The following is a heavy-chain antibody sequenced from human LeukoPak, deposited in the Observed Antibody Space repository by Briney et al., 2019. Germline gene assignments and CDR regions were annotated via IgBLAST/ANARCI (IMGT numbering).Heavy chain of an antibody. D-gene: IGHD3-10*01. CDR2: ISSSSDYI. V-gene: IGHV3-21*01. J-gene: IGHJ4*02. Sequence: GGSLRLSCAVSGYTLMSYSMNRVRQAPGKGLEWVASISSSSDYIYYADSVKGRFTISRDNANKSLYLEMNSLRAEDTAVYYCARDFGEFDYWGQGTLVTVSS. CDR1: GYTLMSYS. CDR3: ARDFGEFDY.